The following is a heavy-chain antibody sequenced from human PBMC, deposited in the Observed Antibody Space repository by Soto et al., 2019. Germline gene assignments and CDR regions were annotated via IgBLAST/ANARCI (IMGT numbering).Heavy chain of an antibody. Sequence: SETLSLTCTVSGGAVSSGSYYWSWIRQPPGKGLEWIGYIYYSGSTNYNPSLKSRVTISVDTSKNQFSLKLSSVTAADTAVYYCARDKITGLFDYWGQGTLVTVSS. J-gene: IGHJ4*02. V-gene: IGHV4-61*01. CDR1: GGAVSSGSYY. CDR2: IYYSGST. CDR3: ARDKITGLFDY. D-gene: IGHD2-8*02.